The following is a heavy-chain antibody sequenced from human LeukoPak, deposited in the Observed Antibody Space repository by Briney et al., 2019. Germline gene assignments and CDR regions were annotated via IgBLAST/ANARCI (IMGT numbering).Heavy chain of an antibody. CDR2: IIPIFGTA. CDR3: ARGYSGYSHGWFNY. J-gene: IGHJ4*02. CDR1: GGTFSSYA. V-gene: IGHV1-69*05. Sequence: SAKASCKASGGTFSSYAISWVRQAPGQGLEWMGGIIPIFGTANDAQKFQGRVTITTDESTSTAYMELSSLRSEDTAVYYCARGYSGYSHGWFNYWGQGTLVTVSS. D-gene: IGHD5-18*01.